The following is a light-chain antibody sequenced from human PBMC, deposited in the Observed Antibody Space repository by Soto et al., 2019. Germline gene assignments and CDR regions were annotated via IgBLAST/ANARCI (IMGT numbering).Light chain of an antibody. CDR2: DVS. J-gene: IGKJ3*01. CDR1: QSVSSY. CDR3: QQYCHSIT. V-gene: IGKV3-11*01. Sequence: ETVLTQSPATLSLSTGERATLSCRASQSVSSYLAWYQQKPGQAPRLLISDVSNRATGVPDRFSGSGSRADFTLTISRLEPEDFAVYYCQQYCHSITFGPGTKVD.